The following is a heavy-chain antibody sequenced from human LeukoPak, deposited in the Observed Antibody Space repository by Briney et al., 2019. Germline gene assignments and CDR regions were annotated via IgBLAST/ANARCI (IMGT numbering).Heavy chain of an antibody. D-gene: IGHD6-19*01. CDR1: GFTFSSYW. J-gene: IGHJ4*02. CDR2: ISNDGSGT. CDR3: TRVVAGTRLFGY. V-gene: IGHV3-74*01. Sequence: GSRRLSCAASGFTFSSYWMYWVRQAPGKGLVWVSRISNDGSGTSYADSVKGRFTISRDNAKNTLYLQMNRLRAEDTAVYYCTRVVAGTRLFGYWGQGTLVTVSS.